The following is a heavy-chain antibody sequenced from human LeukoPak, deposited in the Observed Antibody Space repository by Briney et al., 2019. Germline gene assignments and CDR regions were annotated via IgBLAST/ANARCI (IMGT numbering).Heavy chain of an antibody. J-gene: IGHJ4*02. CDR2: IRSNGATT. Sequence: GGSLRLSCSASGFTFSNYAMHLVRQAPGKGLEFVSVIRSNGATTYYADSVKGRFTISRDNSKNTVYLQMTSLRIEDTAVYYCARDQKLGRLDYRGQGTLVTVSS. CDR3: ARDQKLGRLDY. D-gene: IGHD7-27*01. V-gene: IGHV3-64D*06. CDR1: GFTFSNYA.